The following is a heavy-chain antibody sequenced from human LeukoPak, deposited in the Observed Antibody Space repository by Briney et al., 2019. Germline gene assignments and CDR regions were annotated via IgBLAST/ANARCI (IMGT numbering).Heavy chain of an antibody. D-gene: IGHD2-21*01. Sequence: PGGSLRLSCATSGFTFSVYYMAWARQAPGKGLEWVGLSRNKENRYSTEYAASVKGRITISRDESQNLLHLQMRSLKSDDTAVYYWVKEYYGGYDYWGQGTLVTVSS. CDR2: SRNKENRYST. CDR3: VKEYYGGYDY. CDR1: GFTFSVYY. J-gene: IGHJ4*02. V-gene: IGHV3-72*01.